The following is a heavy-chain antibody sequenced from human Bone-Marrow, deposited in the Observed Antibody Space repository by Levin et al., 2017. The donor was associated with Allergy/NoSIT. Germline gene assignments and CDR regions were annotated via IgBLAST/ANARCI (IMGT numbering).Heavy chain of an antibody. CDR3: ATERSSSGYHPPLY. Sequence: ASVKVSCKASGGTFSSSAISWVRQAPGQGLEWMGGIIPIFGTADYAQKFQGRLTVTADTSTSTAYMELRGLRSEDTAVYYCATERSSSGYHPPLYWGQGTLVTVSS. J-gene: IGHJ4*02. CDR1: GGTFSSSA. CDR2: IIPIFGTA. D-gene: IGHD3-22*01. V-gene: IGHV1-69*06.